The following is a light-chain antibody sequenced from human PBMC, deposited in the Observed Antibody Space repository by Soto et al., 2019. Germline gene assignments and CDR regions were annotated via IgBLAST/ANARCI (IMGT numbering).Light chain of an antibody. Sequence: EIVLTQSPATLSLSRGERATLSCGISQSVTGSYLAWYQQKPGQAPRLLIYGASSRAAGIPDRFSGSGSGTDFTLTISRLEPEDFAVYYCQQYGNSPSTFGPGTKVDIK. CDR2: GAS. CDR3: QQYGNSPST. V-gene: IGKV3-20*01. CDR1: QSVTGSY. J-gene: IGKJ3*01.